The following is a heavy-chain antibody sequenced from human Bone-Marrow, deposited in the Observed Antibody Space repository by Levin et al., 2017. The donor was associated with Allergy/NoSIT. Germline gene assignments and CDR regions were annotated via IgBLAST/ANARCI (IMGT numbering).Heavy chain of an antibody. Sequence: ASVKVSCKASGGTFSSYAISWVRQAPGQGLEWMGGIIPIFGTANYAQKFQGRVTITADESTSTAYMELSSLRSEDTAVYYCARVGLGYRDYFDYWGQGTLVTVSS. CDR3: ARVGLGYRDYFDY. CDR2: IIPIFGTA. D-gene: IGHD1-1*01. J-gene: IGHJ4*02. CDR1: GGTFSSYA. V-gene: IGHV1-69*13.